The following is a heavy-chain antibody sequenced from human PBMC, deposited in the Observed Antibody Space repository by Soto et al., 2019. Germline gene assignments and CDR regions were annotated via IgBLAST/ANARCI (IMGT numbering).Heavy chain of an antibody. J-gene: IGHJ4*02. D-gene: IGHD6-6*01. CDR1: GGTFSSYA. CDR2: IIPIFGTA. Sequence: SVKVSCKASGGTFSSYAISWVRQAPGQGLEWMGGIIPIFGTANYAQKFQGRVTITADESTSTAYMELSSLRSEDTAVYYCARIREYTSYSWYYWGQGTLVTLSS. CDR3: ARIREYTSYSWYY. V-gene: IGHV1-69*13.